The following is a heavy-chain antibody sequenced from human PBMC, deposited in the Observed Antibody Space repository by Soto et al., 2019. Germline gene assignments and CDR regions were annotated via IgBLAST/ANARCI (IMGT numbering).Heavy chain of an antibody. D-gene: IGHD5-12*01. J-gene: IGHJ5*02. CDR3: ATRQGSTWTYNWFDP. CDR1: GGTFSSYA. Sequence: SVKVYCKASGGTFSSYAISWVRQAPGQGLEWMGGIIPIFGTANYAQKFQGRVTITADESTSTAYMELSSLRSEDTAVYYCATRQGSTWTYNWFDPWGQGTLVTVSS. CDR2: IIPIFGTA. V-gene: IGHV1-69*13.